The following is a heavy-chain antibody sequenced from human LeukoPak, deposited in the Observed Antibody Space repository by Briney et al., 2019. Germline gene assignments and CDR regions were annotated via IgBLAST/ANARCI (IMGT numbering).Heavy chain of an antibody. CDR3: ARGPNSNWSGLDF. CDR1: GFTFSRAW. D-gene: IGHD6-6*01. J-gene: IGHJ4*02. V-gene: IGHV3-7*01. Sequence: GGSLRLSCAASGFTFSRAWMSWLRQAPGKGLEWVANIKEDGSEDYYADSVKGRFAISKDNAKNTLYLQVNNLRAEDTAVYYCARGPNSNWSGLDFWGQGTLLTVSS. CDR2: IKEDGSED.